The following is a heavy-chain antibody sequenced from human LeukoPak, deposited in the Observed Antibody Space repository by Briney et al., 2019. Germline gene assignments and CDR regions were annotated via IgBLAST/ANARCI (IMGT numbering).Heavy chain of an antibody. V-gene: IGHV1-8*03. CDR2: MNPNSGNT. Sequence: GASVKVSCKASGYTFTSYDINWVRQATGQGLEWMGWMNPNSGNTGYAQKFQGRVTITRNTSISTAYMELSSLRSEDTAVYYCARGDSTGVYYYYYMDVWGKGTTVTVSS. CDR1: GYTFTSYD. D-gene: IGHD4-23*01. J-gene: IGHJ6*03. CDR3: ARGDSTGVYYYYYMDV.